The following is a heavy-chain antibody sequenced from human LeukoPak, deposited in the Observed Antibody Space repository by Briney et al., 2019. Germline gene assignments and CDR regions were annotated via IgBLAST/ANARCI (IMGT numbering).Heavy chain of an antibody. V-gene: IGHV1-8*01. J-gene: IGHJ4*02. CDR3: ARSPVGVRKKHDF. CDR2: MNPTSGHT. Sequence: ASVKVSCKSSGYTFTSYDINWVRQATGQGLGWMGRMNPTSGHTGYAQNFQGRVTMTRDTSISTAYMELNSLTSEDTAVYYCARSPVGVRKKHDFWGQGTLVIVSS. D-gene: IGHD3-10*01. CDR1: GYTFTSYD.